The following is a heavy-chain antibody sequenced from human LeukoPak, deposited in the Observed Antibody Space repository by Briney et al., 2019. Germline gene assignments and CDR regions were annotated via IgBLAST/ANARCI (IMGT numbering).Heavy chain of an antibody. CDR2: ISYDGSNK. CDR3: ARASRAGTHFDC. CDR1: GFTFSSYG. V-gene: IGHV3-30*03. D-gene: IGHD3-10*01. Sequence: GRSLRLSCAASGFTFSSYGMHWVRQAPGKGLEWVAVISYDGSNKYYADSVKGRFTISRDNAKNSLYLQMNSLRAEDTAVYYCARASRAGTHFDCWGQGTLVTVSS. J-gene: IGHJ4*02.